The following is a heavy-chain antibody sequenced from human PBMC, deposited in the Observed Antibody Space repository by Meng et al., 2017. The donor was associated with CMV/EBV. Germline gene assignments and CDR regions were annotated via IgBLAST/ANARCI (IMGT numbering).Heavy chain of an antibody. CDR2: INPSGGST. CDR1: GYTFTSYY. V-gene: IGHV1-46*01. Sequence: ASVKVSCKASGYTFTSYYMHWVRQAPGQGLEWMGIINPSGGSTSYAQKFQGSVTMTRDTSTSTVYMELSSLRSEDTAVYYCARARITMVRGVIGYYYYGMDVWGQGTTVTVSS. J-gene: IGHJ6*02. CDR3: ARARITMVRGVIGYYYYGMDV. D-gene: IGHD3-10*01.